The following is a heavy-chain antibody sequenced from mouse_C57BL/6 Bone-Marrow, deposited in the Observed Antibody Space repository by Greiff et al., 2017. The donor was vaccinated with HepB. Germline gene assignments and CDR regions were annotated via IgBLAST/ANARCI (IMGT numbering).Heavy chain of an antibody. Sequence: EVQLQQSGPELVKPGASVKISCKASGYTFTDYYMNWVKQSHGKSLEWIGDINPNNGGTSYNQKFKGKATLTVDKSSSTAYMELRSLTSEDSAVYYCAINHYYGSSYVRYFDVWGTGTTVTVSS. J-gene: IGHJ1*03. CDR3: AINHYYGSSYVRYFDV. D-gene: IGHD1-1*01. CDR1: GYTFTDYY. CDR2: INPNNGGT. V-gene: IGHV1-26*01.